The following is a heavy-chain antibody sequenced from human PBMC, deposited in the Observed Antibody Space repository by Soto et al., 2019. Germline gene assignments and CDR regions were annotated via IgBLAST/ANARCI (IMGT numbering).Heavy chain of an antibody. D-gene: IGHD1-1*01. CDR3: ARDGERDTGLNFYYYLHGMDA. V-gene: IGHV1-18*04. J-gene: IGHJ6*02. Sequence: ASVKVSCKASGYTFPTYGISWVRQAPGQGLEWMGWISPYNGTTKYAEKFQGEMTMTTDTATSTAYMDLRSLRSDDTAVYYCARDGERDTGLNFYYYLHGMDAWGQGTRVIVSS. CDR2: ISPYNGTT. CDR1: GYTFPTYG.